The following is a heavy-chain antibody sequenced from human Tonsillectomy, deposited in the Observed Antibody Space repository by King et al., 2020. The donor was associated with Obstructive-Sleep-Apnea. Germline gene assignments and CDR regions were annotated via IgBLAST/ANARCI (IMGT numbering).Heavy chain of an antibody. Sequence: QLVQSGAEVQKPGSSVKVSCKASGYTFTCYYMHWLRQAPGQGLEWMGWINPNSGGTNYAQKFQGRVTMTRDTSISTAYMELSRLRSDDTAVYYCARAGGDDVYYYYYAMDVWGQGTTVTVSS. D-gene: IGHD2-21*02. J-gene: IGHJ6*02. V-gene: IGHV1-2*02. CDR1: GYTFTCYY. CDR2: INPNSGGT. CDR3: ARAGGDDVYYYYYAMDV.